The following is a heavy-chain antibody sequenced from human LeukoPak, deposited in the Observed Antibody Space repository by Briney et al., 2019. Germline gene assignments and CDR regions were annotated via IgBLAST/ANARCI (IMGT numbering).Heavy chain of an antibody. CDR3: ARAYGGNSGPFDY. CDR1: GGTFSSYA. J-gene: IGHJ4*02. V-gene: IGHV1-69*05. CDR2: IIPIFGTA. Sequence: ASVKVSCKASGGTFSSYAISWVRQAPGQGLEWMGGIIPIFGTANYAQKFQGRVTITTDESTSTAYMELSSLRSEDTAVYYCARAYGGNSGPFDYWGQGTPVTVSS. D-gene: IGHD4-23*01.